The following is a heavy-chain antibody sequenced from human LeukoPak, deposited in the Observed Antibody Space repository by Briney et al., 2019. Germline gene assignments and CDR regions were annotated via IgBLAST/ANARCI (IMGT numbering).Heavy chain of an antibody. CDR2: ISYDGSNK. J-gene: IGHJ5*02. V-gene: IGHV3-30*04. Sequence: GGSLRLSCAASGFTFSSYAMHWVRQAPGKGLEWVAVISYDGSNKYYADSVKGRFTISRDNSKNTLYLQMNSLRAEDTAVYYCAKAGNFAGSPIPHFDPWGQGTLVTVSS. CDR3: AKAGNFAGSPIPHFDP. CDR1: GFTFSSYA. D-gene: IGHD3-16*01.